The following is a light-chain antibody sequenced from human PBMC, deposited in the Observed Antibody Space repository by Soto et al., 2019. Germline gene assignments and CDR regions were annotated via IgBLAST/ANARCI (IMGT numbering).Light chain of an antibody. V-gene: IGKV3-20*01. CDR3: QQYGGSPPYT. J-gene: IGKJ2*01. CDR1: HSVSSSY. CDR2: GAS. Sequence: EIVLPQSPGTLSLSPGERVTLSCRASHSVSSSYLAWYQQKPAQAPRLLIYGASNRATGIPDRFSGGGSGTDFTITISRLAPEEFAVYYCQQYGGSPPYTFGQGTKLEIK.